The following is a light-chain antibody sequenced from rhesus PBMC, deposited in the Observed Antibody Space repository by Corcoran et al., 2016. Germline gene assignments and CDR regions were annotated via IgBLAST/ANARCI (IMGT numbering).Light chain of an antibody. CDR2: EAS. CDR1: QKIYSN. Sequence: DIKMTQSPSALSASVGDRVTLSCRASQKIYSNLAWYQQKPGKAPKLLIYEASSLKTGIPSRFRGSGYGIDFTLTISSLQPEYSAAYYCQHYYDNPYSFGQGTKVEIK. CDR3: QHYYDNPYS. V-gene: IGKV1S12*01. J-gene: IGKJ2*01.